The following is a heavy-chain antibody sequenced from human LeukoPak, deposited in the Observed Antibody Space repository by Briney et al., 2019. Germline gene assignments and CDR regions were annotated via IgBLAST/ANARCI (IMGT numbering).Heavy chain of an antibody. J-gene: IGHJ5*02. D-gene: IGHD3-3*01. CDR2: INHSGST. Sequence: PSETLSLTCAVYGGSFSGYYWSWIRQPPGKGLEWIGEINHSGSTNYNPSLKSRVTISVDTSKNQFSLKLSSVTAADTAVYYCARLSGYYNWFDPWGQGTLVTVSS. CDR1: GGSFSGYY. V-gene: IGHV4-34*01. CDR3: ARLSGYYNWFDP.